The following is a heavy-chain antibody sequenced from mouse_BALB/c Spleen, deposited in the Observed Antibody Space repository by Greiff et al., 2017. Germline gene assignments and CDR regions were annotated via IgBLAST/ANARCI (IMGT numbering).Heavy chain of an antibody. J-gene: IGHJ4*01. CDR2: INPGSGGT. D-gene: IGHD2-10*02. CDR3: AREYGNYAMDY. Sequence: QVQLKQSGAELVRPGTSVKVSCKASGYAFTNYLIEWVKQRPGQGLEWIGVINPGSGGTNYNEKFKGKATLTADKSSSTAYMQRSSLTSDDSAVYFCAREYGNYAMDYWGQGTSVTVSS. V-gene: IGHV1-54*01. CDR1: GYAFTNYL.